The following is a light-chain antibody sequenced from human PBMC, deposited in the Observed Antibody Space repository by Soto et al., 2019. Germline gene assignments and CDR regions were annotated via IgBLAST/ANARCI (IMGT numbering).Light chain of an antibody. CDR3: SSYAGSTTYVV. CDR1: SSDVGSYDL. CDR2: EVS. J-gene: IGLJ2*01. Sequence: QSALTQPASVSGSPGQSITISCTGTSSDVGSYDLVSWYQHHPGKAPKVMIYEVSKRPSGLSNRFSASKSGNTASLTISGLQDADEADDYCSSYAGSTTYVVFGGGTQLTVL. V-gene: IGLV2-23*02.